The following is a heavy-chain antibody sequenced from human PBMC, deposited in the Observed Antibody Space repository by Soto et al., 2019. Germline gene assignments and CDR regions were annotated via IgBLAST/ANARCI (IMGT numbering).Heavy chain of an antibody. D-gene: IGHD4-17*01. CDR2: ISGSGGST. CDR1: GFTFSSYA. V-gene: IGHV3-23*01. Sequence: GGSLRLSCAASGFTFSSYAMSWVRQAPGKGLEWVSAISGSGGSTYYADSVKGRFTISRDNSKNTLYLQMNSLRAEDTAVYYCAKHRVATTVTNWFDPWGRGTLVTVSS. J-gene: IGHJ5*02. CDR3: AKHRVATTVTNWFDP.